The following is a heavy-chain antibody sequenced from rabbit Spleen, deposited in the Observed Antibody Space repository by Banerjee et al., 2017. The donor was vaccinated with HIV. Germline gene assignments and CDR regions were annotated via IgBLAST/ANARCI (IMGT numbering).Heavy chain of an antibody. D-gene: IGHD5-1*01. CDR3: ARDLVGVIGWNFAW. J-gene: IGHJ3*01. CDR1: GVSFSGSSY. CDR2: IAGSSSGFT. V-gene: IGHV1S40*01. Sequence: QSLEESGGDLVKPGASLTLTCIASGVSFSGSSYMCWVRQAPGKGLEWISCIAGSSSGFTYSATWATGRFIMSRTSSTTVTLQMTSLTVADTATYFCARDLVGVIGWNFAWWGQGTLVTVS.